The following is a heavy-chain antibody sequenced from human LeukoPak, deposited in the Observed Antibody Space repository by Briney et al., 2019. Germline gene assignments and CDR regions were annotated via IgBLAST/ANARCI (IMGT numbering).Heavy chain of an antibody. V-gene: IGHV1-18*01. J-gene: IGHJ4*02. CDR2: ISAYNGNT. Sequence: ASVKVSCKTSGYPFTTWEINWVRQAPGQGLEWMGWISAYNGNTNYAQKLQGRITMTTDTSTSTAYMELRSLRSDDTAVYYCARAADYGGNSPFDYWGQGTLVTVSS. CDR3: ARAADYGGNSPFDY. CDR1: GYPFTTWE. D-gene: IGHD4-23*01.